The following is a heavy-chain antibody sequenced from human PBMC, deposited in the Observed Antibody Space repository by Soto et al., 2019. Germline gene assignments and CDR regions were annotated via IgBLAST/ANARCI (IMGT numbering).Heavy chain of an antibody. Sequence: QVQLVQSGAEVKKPGSSVKVSCKASGGTFSSYAITWVRQAPGQGLEWMGGIIPIFGILNYAQKFQGRVTLTADESTTTVYMGLSSRRSEETAVYYCAGEKVCSSTSCPPTYSYYYGMDVWGQGPTVTVSS. J-gene: IGHJ6*02. D-gene: IGHD2-2*01. CDR3: AGEKVCSSTSCPPTYSYYYGMDV. CDR2: IIPIFGIL. CDR1: GGTFSSYA. V-gene: IGHV1-69*01.